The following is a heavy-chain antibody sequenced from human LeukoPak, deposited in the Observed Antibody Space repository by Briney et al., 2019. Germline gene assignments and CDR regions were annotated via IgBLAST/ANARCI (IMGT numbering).Heavy chain of an antibody. CDR1: GFTFRTHS. V-gene: IGHV3-21*04. CDR3: ARGLGVHV. D-gene: IGHD3-16*01. J-gene: IGHJ4*02. CDR2: ITKSSTYV. Sequence: GGSLRLACEASGFTFRTHSMNWVRQAPGKGLEWVSSITKSSTYVYYADSVKGRFTISRDNANNSLFLQMNNLGVDDTGVYYCARGLGVHVWGQGTLVIVSS.